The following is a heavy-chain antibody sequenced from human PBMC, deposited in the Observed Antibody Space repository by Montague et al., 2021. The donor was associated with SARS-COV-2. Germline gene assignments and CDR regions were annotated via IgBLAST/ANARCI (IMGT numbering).Heavy chain of an antibody. D-gene: IGHD3-22*01. V-gene: IGHV4-4*02. J-gene: IGHJ4*02. Sequence: SETLSLTCTVSGDSISNSNWWTWVRQSPGRGLEWIGEIFRSGDSNYNPSLKSRVTMSVDMSRNQFSLSLSNETAADTAIYYCVRGGTMTVVVFDYWGQGTLVTVSS. CDR2: IFRSGDS. CDR3: VRGGTMTVVVFDY. CDR1: GDSISNSNW.